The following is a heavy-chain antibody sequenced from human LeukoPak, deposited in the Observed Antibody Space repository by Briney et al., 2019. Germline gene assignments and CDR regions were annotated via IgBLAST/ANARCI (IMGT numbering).Heavy chain of an antibody. CDR1: GYSFTGYG. CDR2: ISAYNGNT. J-gene: IGHJ6*04. CDR3: ARVTEIVATCHYYGMDV. D-gene: IGHD5-12*01. V-gene: IGHV1-18*04. Sequence: ASVKVSCKASGYSFTGYGINWVRQAPGQGLEWMGWISAYNGNTDYAQKVQGRVTMTTDASTSTAHMELRSLRSDDTAVYYCARVTEIVATCHYYGMDVWGKGTTVTVSS.